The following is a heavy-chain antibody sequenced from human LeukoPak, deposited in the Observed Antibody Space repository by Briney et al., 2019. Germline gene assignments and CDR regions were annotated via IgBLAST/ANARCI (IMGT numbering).Heavy chain of an antibody. CDR2: TYSGGRT. V-gene: IGHV3-66*01. D-gene: IGHD3-22*01. CDR1: GFTVSSNY. J-gene: IGHJ4*02. CDR3: ARDLISSGLTN. Sequence: GGSLRLSCAASGFTVSSNYMSWVRQAPGKGLEWVSFTYSGGRTHYADSVKGRFTISRDNSKNTLYLQMNSLRAEDTAVYYSARDLISSGLTNWGQGTLVTVSS.